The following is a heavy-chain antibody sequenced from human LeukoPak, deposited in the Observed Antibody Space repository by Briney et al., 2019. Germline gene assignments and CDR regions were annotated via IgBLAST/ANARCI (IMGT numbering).Heavy chain of an antibody. J-gene: IGHJ6*03. V-gene: IGHV4-61*02. CDR1: GGSISSGSYY. CDR2: IYTSGST. D-gene: IGHD6-13*01. Sequence: SQTLSLTCTVSGGSISSGSYYWSWIRQPAWKGLEWIGRIYTSGSTNYNPSLKSRVTISVDTSKNQFSLELSSVTAADTAVYYCARDVYGVAAAGTALGYYYYMDVWGKGTTVTISS. CDR3: ARDVYGVAAAGTALGYYYYMDV.